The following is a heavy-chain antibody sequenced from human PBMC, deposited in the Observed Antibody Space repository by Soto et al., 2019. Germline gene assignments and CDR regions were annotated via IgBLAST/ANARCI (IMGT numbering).Heavy chain of an antibody. CDR1: GYTFTGYY. J-gene: IGHJ3*02. Sequence: ASVKVSCKASGYTFTGYYMHWVRQAPGQGLEWMGWINPNSGGTNYAQKFQGWVTMTRDTSISTAYMELSRLRSDDTAVYYCARVQDIVVVVAATTGAFDIWGQGTMVTVSS. V-gene: IGHV1-2*04. D-gene: IGHD2-15*01. CDR3: ARVQDIVVVVAATTGAFDI. CDR2: INPNSGGT.